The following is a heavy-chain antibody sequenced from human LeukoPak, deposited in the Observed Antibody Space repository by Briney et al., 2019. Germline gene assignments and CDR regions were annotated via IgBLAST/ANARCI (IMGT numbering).Heavy chain of an antibody. CDR1: GGSISSGGYY. CDR3: AREVVYCSSTSCYGYWFDP. CDR2: IYYSGST. V-gene: IGHV4-31*03. J-gene: IGHJ5*02. Sequence: SQTLSLTCNVSGGSISSGGYYWSRIRQHPGKGLEWVGYIYYSGSTYYNPSLKRRVTISVDTSKNQFSLKLSSVTAADTAVYYCAREVVYCSSTSCYGYWFDPWGQGTLVTVSS. D-gene: IGHD2-2*01.